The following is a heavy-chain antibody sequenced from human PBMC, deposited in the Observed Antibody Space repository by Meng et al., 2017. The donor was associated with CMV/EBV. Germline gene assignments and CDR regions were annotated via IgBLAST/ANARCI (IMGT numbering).Heavy chain of an antibody. CDR1: GFIVSSDY. Sequence: GESLKISCAASGFIVSSDYMTWVRRAPGKGLEWVSVIYSGGRSYYADFAQGRFTISRDTSKNTLYLQMNSLRPEDTAVYYCARDIAAAAGSVSWGPRTVVTVSS. CDR2: IYSGGRS. D-gene: IGHD6-13*01. CDR3: ARDIAAAAGSVS. V-gene: IGHV3-66*02. J-gene: IGHJ5*02.